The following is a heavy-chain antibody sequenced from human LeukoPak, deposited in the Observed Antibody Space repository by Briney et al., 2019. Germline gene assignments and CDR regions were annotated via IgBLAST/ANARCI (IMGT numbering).Heavy chain of an antibody. CDR3: ARDGKGTYGDYDY. CDR2: INHSGST. J-gene: IGHJ4*02. V-gene: IGHV4-34*01. D-gene: IGHD4-17*01. CDR1: GGSFSGYY. Sequence: SETLSLTCAVYGGSFSGYYWSWIRQPPGKGLEWIGEINHSGSTNYNPSLKSRVTISVDTSKNQFSLKLSSVTAADTAVYYCARDGKGTYGDYDYWGQGTLVTVSS.